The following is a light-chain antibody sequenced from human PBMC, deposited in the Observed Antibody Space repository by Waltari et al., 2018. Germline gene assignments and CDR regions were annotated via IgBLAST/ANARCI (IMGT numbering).Light chain of an antibody. Sequence: SYELTQPRSVSVSPGQTASIPCGGDNVGSKTVQWYQQKPPQAPVLVIYADSKRPSGIPERFSGSNSGNTATLTISGVEAGDEADYYCQVWDGGINFFGGGTRLSVL. V-gene: IGLV3-21*01. J-gene: IGLJ7*01. CDR2: ADS. CDR1: NVGSKT. CDR3: QVWDGGINF.